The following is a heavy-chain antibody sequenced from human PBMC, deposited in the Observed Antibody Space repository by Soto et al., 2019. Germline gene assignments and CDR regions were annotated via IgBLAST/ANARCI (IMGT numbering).Heavy chain of an antibody. Sequence: GESLKISCKGSGYSFTSYWIGWVRQMPGKGLEWMGIIYPGDSDTRYSPSFQGQVTISADKSISTAYLQWSSLKASDAAMYYCARRQWLANYGMDVWGQGTTVTVS. CDR2: IYPGDSDT. V-gene: IGHV5-51*01. CDR1: GYSFTSYW. J-gene: IGHJ6*02. CDR3: ARRQWLANYGMDV. D-gene: IGHD6-19*01.